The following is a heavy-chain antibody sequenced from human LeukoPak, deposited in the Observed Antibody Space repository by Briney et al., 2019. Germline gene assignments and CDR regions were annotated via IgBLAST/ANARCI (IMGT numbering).Heavy chain of an antibody. CDR2: ISYDGSNK. J-gene: IGHJ4*02. Sequence: GGSLRLSCAASGFTFSSYAMHWVRQAPGKGLEWVAVISYDGSNKYYADSVKGRFTISRDNSKNTLYLEMNSLRAEDTAVYYCAREPFWSGYFSNLHFDYWGRGALVTVSS. CDR1: GFTFSSYA. V-gene: IGHV3-30-3*01. D-gene: IGHD3-3*01. CDR3: AREPFWSGYFSNLHFDY.